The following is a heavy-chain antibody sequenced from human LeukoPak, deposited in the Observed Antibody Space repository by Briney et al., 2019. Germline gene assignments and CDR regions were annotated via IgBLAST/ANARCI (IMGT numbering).Heavy chain of an antibody. CDR1: GFTFSDYY. V-gene: IGHV3-11*01. D-gene: IGHD3-3*01. CDR2: ISSSGSTI. J-gene: IGHJ4*02. CDR3: ARARYYDFWSGYSLTH. Sequence: TGGSLRLSCAASGFTFSDYYMSWIRQAPGKGLEWVSYISSSGSTIYYADSVKGRFTISRDNSKNTLYLQMNSLRAEDTAVYYCARARYYDFWSGYSLTHWGQGTLVTVSS.